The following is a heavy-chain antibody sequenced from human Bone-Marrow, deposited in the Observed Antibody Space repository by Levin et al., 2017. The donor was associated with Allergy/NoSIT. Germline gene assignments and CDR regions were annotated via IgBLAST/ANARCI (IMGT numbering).Heavy chain of an antibody. Sequence: SETLSLTCTVSGDSISSYYWSWIRQPAGKGLEWIGRMYTSGSTNYNPSLRSRVTMSVDTSKNQFSLKLSSVTAADTAVYYCARQNSETYYFDYWGQGTLVTVSS. CDR1: GDSISSYY. V-gene: IGHV4-4*07. CDR2: MYTSGST. J-gene: IGHJ4*02. D-gene: IGHD2-21*01. CDR3: ARQNSETYYFDY.